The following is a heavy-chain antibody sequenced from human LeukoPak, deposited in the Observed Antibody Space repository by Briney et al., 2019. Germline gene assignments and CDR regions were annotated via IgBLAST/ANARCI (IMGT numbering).Heavy chain of an antibody. D-gene: IGHD3-22*01. CDR2: IYHSGSP. V-gene: IGHV4-30-2*05. CDR1: GGSISSGGYY. J-gene: IGHJ3*02. CDR3: ARHEGDYDYAFDI. Sequence: PSQTLSLTCTVPGGSISSGGYYWSWIRQPPGKGLEWIGYIYHSGSPYYNPSLKSRVTISVNTSKNQFSPKLSSVTAADTAVYYCARHEGDYDYAFDIWGQGTMVTVSS.